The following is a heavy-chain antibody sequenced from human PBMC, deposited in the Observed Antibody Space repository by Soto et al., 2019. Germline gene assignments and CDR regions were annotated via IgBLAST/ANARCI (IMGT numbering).Heavy chain of an antibody. CDR2: ISSTTNYI. J-gene: IGHJ4*02. Sequence: GGSLRLSCAASGFTFTRYSMNWVRQAPGKGLEWVSSISSTTNYIYYGDSMKGRFTISRDNAKNSLYLEMNSLRAEDTAVYYCARESEDLTSNFDYWGQGTLVTISS. V-gene: IGHV3-21*06. CDR1: GFTFTRYS. CDR3: ARESEDLTSNFDY.